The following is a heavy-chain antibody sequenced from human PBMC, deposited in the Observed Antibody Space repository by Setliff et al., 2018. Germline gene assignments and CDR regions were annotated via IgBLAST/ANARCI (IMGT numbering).Heavy chain of an antibody. J-gene: IGHJ4*02. CDR2: IYHSGST. Sequence: SETLSLTCTVSGYSISSGYYWGWIRQPPGKGLEWIGSIYHSGSTYYNPSLKSRVTISVDTSKNQFSLKLSSVTAADTAVYYCAILRSEPSDVYLGQGTLVTVSS. V-gene: IGHV4-38-2*02. D-gene: IGHD3-16*01. CDR3: AILRSEPSDVY. CDR1: GYSISSGYY.